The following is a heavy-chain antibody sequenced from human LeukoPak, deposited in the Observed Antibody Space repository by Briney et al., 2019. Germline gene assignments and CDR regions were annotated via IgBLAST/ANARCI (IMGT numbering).Heavy chain of an antibody. CDR2: IYYSGST. V-gene: IGHV4-59*01. CDR1: GGSISSYY. CDR3: ARVETAPGPFDY. J-gene: IGHJ4*02. Sequence: PSETLSPTCTVSGGSISSYYWSWIRQPPGKGLEWIGYIYYSGSTNYNHSLKSRVTISVDTSKNQFSLKLSSVTAADTAVYYCARVETAPGPFDYWGQGTLVTVSS.